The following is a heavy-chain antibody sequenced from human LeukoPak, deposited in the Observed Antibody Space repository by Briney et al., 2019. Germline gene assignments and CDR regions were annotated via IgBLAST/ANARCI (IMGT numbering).Heavy chain of an antibody. D-gene: IGHD6-13*01. CDR1: GYTFTGYY. Sequence: ASVKVSCKASGYTFTGYYMHWVRQAPGQGFEWMGWINPNSGGTNYAQKFQGRVTMTRDTSISTAYMELSRLRSDDTAVYYCARMYSSSWYPYYYYGMDVWGQGTTVTVSS. J-gene: IGHJ6*02. CDR2: INPNSGGT. CDR3: ARMYSSSWYPYYYYGMDV. V-gene: IGHV1-2*02.